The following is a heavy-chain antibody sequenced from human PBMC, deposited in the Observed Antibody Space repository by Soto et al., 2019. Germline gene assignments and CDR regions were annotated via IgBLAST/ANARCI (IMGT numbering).Heavy chain of an antibody. D-gene: IGHD2-2*01. J-gene: IGHJ6*02. CDR1: GGSFSGYY. CDR3: ARRVPAGAAYYHYGMDV. V-gene: IGHV4-34*01. Sequence: PSETLSLTCAVYGGSFSGYYWNWIRQPPGKGLEWIGEINHSGSTKYHPSLKSRVTISLDTSKNQFSLKLSSMTAADTAVYYCARRVPAGAAYYHYGMDVWGQGTTVTVSS. CDR2: INHSGST.